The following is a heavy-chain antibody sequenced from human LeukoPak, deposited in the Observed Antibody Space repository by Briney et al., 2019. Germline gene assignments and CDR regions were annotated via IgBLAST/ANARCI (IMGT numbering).Heavy chain of an antibody. CDR2: ISGSGGST. V-gene: IGHV3-23*01. Sequence: GGSLSLSCAASGFTFSSYAMSWVRQAPGKGLEWVSAISGSGGSTYYADSVKGRFTISRDNSKNTLYLQMNNLRGEDTAVYYCATSDYYDSGRGGVSPSDYWGQGTLVTVSS. CDR3: ATSDYYDSGRGGVSPSDY. J-gene: IGHJ4*02. D-gene: IGHD3-10*01. CDR1: GFTFSSYA.